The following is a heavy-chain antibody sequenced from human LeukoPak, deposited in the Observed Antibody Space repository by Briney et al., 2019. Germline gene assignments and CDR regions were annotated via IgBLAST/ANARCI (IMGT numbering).Heavy chain of an antibody. J-gene: IGHJ4*02. CDR1: GCAISSYY. CDR3: ARRHNLLDY. D-gene: IGHD2-21*01. V-gene: IGHV4-59*08. Sequence: SETLSLTCTVSGCAISSYYWSWIRQPPGKGLEWIGYIYYSGSTNYNPSLKSRVTISVDTSKNQFSLKLSSVTAADTAVYYCARRHNLLDYWGQGTLVTVSS. CDR2: IYYSGST.